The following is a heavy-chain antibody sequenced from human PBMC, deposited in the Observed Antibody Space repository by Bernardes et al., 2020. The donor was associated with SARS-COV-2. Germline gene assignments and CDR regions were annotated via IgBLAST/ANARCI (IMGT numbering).Heavy chain of an antibody. CDR1: GGSFRGSY. V-gene: IGHV4-34*01. CDR3: ARGLTMIASNAFDI. D-gene: IGHD3-16*01. Sequence: SETLSLTCAVYGGSFRGSYWSWIRQPPGQGLEWIGEIHHSGSTNYIPSVKSRVTTSIDRSKNQFSLKLSSVTAADTAVYYCARGLTMIASNAFDIWGQGTMVTVPS. CDR2: IHHSGST. J-gene: IGHJ3*02.